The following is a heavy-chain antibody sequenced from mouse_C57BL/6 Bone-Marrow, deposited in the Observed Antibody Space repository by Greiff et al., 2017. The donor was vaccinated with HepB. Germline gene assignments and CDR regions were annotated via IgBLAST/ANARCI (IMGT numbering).Heavy chain of an antibody. J-gene: IGHJ1*03. CDR1: GFTFSSYA. CDR2: ISDGGSYT. CDR3: ARDRVNWDNCDFDV. D-gene: IGHD4-1*01. V-gene: IGHV5-4*01. Sequence: EVMLVEPGGGLVKPGGSLKLSCAASGFTFSSYAMSWVRQTPEKRLEWVATISDGGSYTHYPDNVKGRITISIDNAKNNPYLQMSHLKSEDAAMYYCARDRVNWDNCDFDVWGTGTTVTVSS.